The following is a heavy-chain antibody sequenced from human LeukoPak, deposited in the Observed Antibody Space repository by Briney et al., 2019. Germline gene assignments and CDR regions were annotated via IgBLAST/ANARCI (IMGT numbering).Heavy chain of an antibody. D-gene: IGHD6-19*01. CDR3: ARDIAVAGTSY. V-gene: IGHV3-21*01. J-gene: IGHJ4*02. Sequence: PGGSLRLSCAASGFTFSSYSTNWVRQAPGKGLEWVSSISSSSSYIYYADSVKGRFTISRDNAKNSLYLQMNSLRAEDTAVYYCARDIAVAGTSYWGQGTLVTVSS. CDR2: ISSSSSYI. CDR1: GFTFSSYS.